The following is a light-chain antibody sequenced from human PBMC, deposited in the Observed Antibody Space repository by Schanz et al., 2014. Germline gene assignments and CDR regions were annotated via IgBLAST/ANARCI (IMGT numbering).Light chain of an antibody. CDR2: WAS. CDR1: QSVLFNTNNKNY. V-gene: IGKV4-1*01. Sequence: DIVMTQSPDSLAVSLGETATINCKSSQSVLFNTNNKNYLAWFQQKPGQPPNLLIYWASVRKSGVPARFSGSGSGTDFTLTISGLQAEDFAVYYCQQYNNWPPYTFGQGTKLENK. CDR3: QQYNNWPPYT. J-gene: IGKJ2*01.